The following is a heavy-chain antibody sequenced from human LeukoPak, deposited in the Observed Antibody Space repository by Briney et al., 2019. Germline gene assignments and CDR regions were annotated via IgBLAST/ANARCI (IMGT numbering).Heavy chain of an antibody. J-gene: IGHJ4*02. V-gene: IGHV3-74*01. Sequence: GGSLRLSCAVSGFTFSSYWTHWVRQAPGKGLVWVSGINSDGSSTSYADSVKGRFTISRDNAKNTLYLQMNSLRAEDTAVYYCVREWAVAGTGFDYWGQGTLVTVSS. CDR2: INSDGSST. CDR1: GFTFSSYW. CDR3: VREWAVAGTGFDY. D-gene: IGHD6-19*01.